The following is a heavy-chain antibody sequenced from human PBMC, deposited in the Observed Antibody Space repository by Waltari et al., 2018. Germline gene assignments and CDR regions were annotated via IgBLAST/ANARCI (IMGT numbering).Heavy chain of an antibody. CDR1: GCAFSNYN. CDR3: ARENLGVIIFHYYFMDV. J-gene: IGHJ6*03. D-gene: IGHD3-3*01. Sequence: EVQLVESGGGLVKPGVSVRLSGPASGCAFSNYNMNWVRQAPGKGLEWVSSISGSGTYIYYSDSVKGRFTISRDNAKNSLFLQMNSLRAEDTAVYYCARENLGVIIFHYYFMDVWGKGTTVTISS. V-gene: IGHV3-21*06. CDR2: ISGSGTYI.